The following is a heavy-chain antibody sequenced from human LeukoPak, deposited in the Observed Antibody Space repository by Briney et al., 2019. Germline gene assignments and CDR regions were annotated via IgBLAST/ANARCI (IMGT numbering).Heavy chain of an antibody. V-gene: IGHV3-33*01. CDR2: IWYDGSNN. CDR1: GFTFSNYG. D-gene: IGHD6-6*01. J-gene: IGHJ3*02. Sequence: PGGSLRLSCAASGFTFSNYGMHWVRQAPGKGLEWVAVIWYDGSNNYYADSVKGRFTISRDNSKSTMYLQMNTLRAEDTAVYYCARDYEDYSSSDAFDIWGQGTMVTVSS. CDR3: ARDYEDYSSSDAFDI.